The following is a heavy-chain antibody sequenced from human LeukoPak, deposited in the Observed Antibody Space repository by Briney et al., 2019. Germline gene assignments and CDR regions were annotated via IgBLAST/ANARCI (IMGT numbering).Heavy chain of an antibody. CDR3: DGADF. CDR1: GFTFNTYS. J-gene: IGHJ4*02. CDR2: ISDSGGGT. Sequence: PGGSLRLPCAASGFTFNTYSMNWARQAPGKGLEWVSAISDSGGGTYYAGSVKGRFTISRDNSKNTLYLQMNSLRADDTAVYFCDGADFWGQGTLVTVCS. V-gene: IGHV3-23*01.